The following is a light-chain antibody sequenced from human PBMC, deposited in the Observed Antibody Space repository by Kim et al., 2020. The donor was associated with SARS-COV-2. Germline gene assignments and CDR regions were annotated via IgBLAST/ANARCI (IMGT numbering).Light chain of an antibody. CDR3: QSYDSSPSGWV. Sequence: QCVLTEPPTVSGAPGQRVTISCTGSSSNIGAGYDVHWYQQLPGTAPKLLIYGNSNRPSGVPDRFSGSKSGTSASLAITGLQAEDEADYYCQSYDSSPSGWVFGGGTQLTVL. CDR2: GNS. CDR1: SSNIGAGYD. J-gene: IGLJ3*02. V-gene: IGLV1-40*01.